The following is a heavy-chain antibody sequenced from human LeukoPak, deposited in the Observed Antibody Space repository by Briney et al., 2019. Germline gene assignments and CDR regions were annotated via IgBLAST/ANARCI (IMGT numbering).Heavy chain of an antibody. CDR2: INPNSGGT. V-gene: IGHV1-2*02. J-gene: IGHJ4*02. CDR3: ARDQTGAY. D-gene: IGHD4/OR15-4a*01. CDR1: GYTFTVYY. Sequence: GASVKVSCKASGYTFTVYYIHWLRQAPGQGLEWMGWINPNSGGTNYAQKFQGRVTMTRDTSISTAYMELSSLRSDDTAVYYCARDQTGAYWGQGTLVTVSS.